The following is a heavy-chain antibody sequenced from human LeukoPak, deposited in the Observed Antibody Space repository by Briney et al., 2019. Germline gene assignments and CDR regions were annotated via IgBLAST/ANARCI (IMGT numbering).Heavy chain of an antibody. Sequence: SETLSLTCAVYGGSFSGYYWSWIRQPPGKGLEWIGEINHSGSTNYNPSLKSRVTISVDTSKNQFSLKLSSVSAADTAVYYCARVAPYIVVVVAATRVGAFDIWGQGTMVTVSS. CDR3: ARVAPYIVVVVAATRVGAFDI. V-gene: IGHV4-34*01. J-gene: IGHJ3*02. D-gene: IGHD2-15*01. CDR1: GGSFSGYY. CDR2: INHSGST.